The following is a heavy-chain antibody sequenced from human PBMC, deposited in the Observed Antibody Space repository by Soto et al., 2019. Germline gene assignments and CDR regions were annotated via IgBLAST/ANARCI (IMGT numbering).Heavy chain of an antibody. CDR3: ARDTVVVPAATDSYYYYYGMDV. J-gene: IGHJ6*02. CDR1: GGSISSGGYY. Sequence: QVQLQESGPGLVKPSQTLSLTCTVSGGSISSGGYYWSWIRQHPGKGLEWIGYIYYSGSTYYNPSIKSRVTISVDTSKNQFSLKLSSVTAADTAVYYCARDTVVVPAATDSYYYYYGMDVWGQGTTVTVSS. CDR2: IYYSGST. V-gene: IGHV4-31*03. D-gene: IGHD2-2*01.